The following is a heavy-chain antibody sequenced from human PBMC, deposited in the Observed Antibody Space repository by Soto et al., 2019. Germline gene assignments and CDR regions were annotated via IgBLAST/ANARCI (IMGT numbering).Heavy chain of an antibody. V-gene: IGHV3-30-3*01. D-gene: IGHD1-26*01. Sequence: PGGSLRLSCAASGFTFSSYAMHWVRQAPGKGLEWVAVISYDGSNKYYADSVKGRFTISRDNSKNTLYLQMNSLRAEDTAVYYRARVTNSGSYVNYYGMDVWGQGTTVTVSS. CDR3: ARVTNSGSYVNYYGMDV. CDR1: GFTFSSYA. CDR2: ISYDGSNK. J-gene: IGHJ6*02.